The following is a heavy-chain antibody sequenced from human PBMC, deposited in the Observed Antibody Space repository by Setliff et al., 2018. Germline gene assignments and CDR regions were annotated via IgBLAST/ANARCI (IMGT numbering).Heavy chain of an antibody. D-gene: IGHD5-18*01. V-gene: IGHV3-74*01. CDR2: INRDGSYT. CDR3: ARNTDLRNGFDY. CDR1: GFTFSSYW. Sequence: RLSCAASGFTFSSYWMYWVRQAPGKGLVWVSRINRDGSYTVYADSVEGRFTISRDNAKNTLYLQMNSLRAEDTAVYYCARNTDLRNGFDYWGQGTLVTVSS. J-gene: IGHJ4*02.